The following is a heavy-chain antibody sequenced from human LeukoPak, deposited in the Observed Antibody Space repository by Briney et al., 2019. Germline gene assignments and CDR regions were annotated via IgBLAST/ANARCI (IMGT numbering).Heavy chain of an antibody. CDR2: ISGSGSSA. D-gene: IGHD3-9*01. Sequence: GGSLRLSCAASGFTFSSYWLSWVRQAPGKGLEWVSAISGSGSSAYYADSVKGRFTISRDNSKNTPYLQMNSLRPEDTAVYYCAKGLTNLGDDWGQGTLVTVSS. CDR3: AKGLTNLGDD. J-gene: IGHJ4*02. CDR1: GFTFSSYW. V-gene: IGHV3-23*01.